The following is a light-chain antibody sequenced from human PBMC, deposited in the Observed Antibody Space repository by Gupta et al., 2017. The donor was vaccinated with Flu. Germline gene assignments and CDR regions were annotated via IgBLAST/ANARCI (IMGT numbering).Light chain of an antibody. J-gene: IGKJ1*01. CDR3: QQDDSTPWA. V-gene: IGKV4-1*01. CDR2: WAS. Sequence: DIVMTQSPDSLAVSLGERATINCKSSQSVLYSSNNKNYLAWYQQKPGQPPKLLIYWASTRESGVPDRFSGSGSGTDFTLTISSLQAEDVAAYYCQQDDSTPWAFGQGTKVEIK. CDR1: QSVLYSSNNKNY.